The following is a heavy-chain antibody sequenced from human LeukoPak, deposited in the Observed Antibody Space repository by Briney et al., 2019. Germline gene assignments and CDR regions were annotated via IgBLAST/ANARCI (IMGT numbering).Heavy chain of an antibody. Sequence: PSETLPLTCAVYGGSFSGYYWSWIRQPPGKGLEWIGEINHSESTHYNPSLKSRVTISIDTSKNQLSLRLSSVTAADTAMYNCARAYSSSGLFHYWGQGTLVAVSS. V-gene: IGHV4-34*01. D-gene: IGHD6-6*01. CDR1: GGSFSGYY. CDR2: INHSEST. J-gene: IGHJ4*02. CDR3: ARAYSSSGLFHY.